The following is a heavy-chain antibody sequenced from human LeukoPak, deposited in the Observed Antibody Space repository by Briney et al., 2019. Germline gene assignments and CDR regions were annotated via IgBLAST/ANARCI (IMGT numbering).Heavy chain of an antibody. Sequence: GGSLRLSCGASGFTVSSNYMSWVRQAPGKGLEWVSSISSSSNYIYYADSVKGRFTISRDNAKNSLYLQMNSLRAEDTDVYYCARDVGASAPDAFDIWGQGTMVTVSS. CDR3: ARDVGASAPDAFDI. CDR1: GFTVSSNY. J-gene: IGHJ3*02. V-gene: IGHV3-21*01. D-gene: IGHD1-26*01. CDR2: ISSSSNYI.